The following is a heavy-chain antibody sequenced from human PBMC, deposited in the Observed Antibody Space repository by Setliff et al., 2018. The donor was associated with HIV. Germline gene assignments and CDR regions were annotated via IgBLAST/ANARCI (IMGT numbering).Heavy chain of an antibody. J-gene: IGHJ3*02. CDR3: ARQPHDFDSSGYYGEGAFDI. D-gene: IGHD3-22*01. V-gene: IGHV4-61*08. CDR1: GDYISSGGYY. CDR2: LYHSGSA. Sequence: SETLSLTCTVSGDYISSGGYYWSWIRQHPGKGLEWIGYLYHSGSANYNPSLKSRVTISGDTSKNQFSLKLSSVTASDTAVYYCARQPHDFDSSGYYGEGAFDIWGQGTVVTVSS.